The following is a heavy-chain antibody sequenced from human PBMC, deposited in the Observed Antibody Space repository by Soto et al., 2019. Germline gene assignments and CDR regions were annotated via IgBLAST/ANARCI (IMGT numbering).Heavy chain of an antibody. D-gene: IGHD3-22*01. CDR1: GYTFTGYY. CDR2: INPNSGGT. Sequence: QVQLVQSGAEVKKPGASVKVSCKASGYTFTGYYMHWVRQAPGQGLEWMGWINPNSGGTNYAQKFQGWVTMTRDTSLSTAYMELSRLRSDDTAVYYCARSSMIVVAPALGWFDPWGQGTLVTVSS. J-gene: IGHJ5*02. CDR3: ARSSMIVVAPALGWFDP. V-gene: IGHV1-2*04.